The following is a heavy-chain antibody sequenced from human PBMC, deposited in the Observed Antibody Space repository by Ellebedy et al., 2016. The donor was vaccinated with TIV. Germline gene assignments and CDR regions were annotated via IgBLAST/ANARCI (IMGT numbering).Heavy chain of an antibody. J-gene: IGHJ4*02. CDR1: GFSFSGSA. D-gene: IGHD5-12*01. CDR2: ISSKADNYVT. Sequence: GESLKISCAASGFSFSGSAMHWVRQASGKGLEWVGRISSKADNYVTAYAASVKGRFTISRDDSKNTAYLQMNSLKTEDTAVYYCTRTGYDLATVPDYWGQGTLVTVSS. V-gene: IGHV3-73*01. CDR3: TRTGYDLATVPDY.